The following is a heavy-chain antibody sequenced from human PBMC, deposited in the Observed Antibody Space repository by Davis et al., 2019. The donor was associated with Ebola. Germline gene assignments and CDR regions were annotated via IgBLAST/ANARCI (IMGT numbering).Heavy chain of an antibody. V-gene: IGHV3-23*01. D-gene: IGHD4-23*01. Sequence: GGSLRLSCAASEFTFSSYAMSWVRQAPGKGLEWVSAISGSGCSTYYADSVKGRFTISRDNSKNTLYLQMNSLRAEDTAVYYCAKDLRWYRFDYWGQGTLVTVSS. CDR1: EFTFSSYA. CDR2: ISGSGCST. J-gene: IGHJ4*02. CDR3: AKDLRWYRFDY.